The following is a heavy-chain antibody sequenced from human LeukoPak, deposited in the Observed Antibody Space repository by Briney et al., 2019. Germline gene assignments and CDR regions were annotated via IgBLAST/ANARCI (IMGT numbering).Heavy chain of an antibody. D-gene: IGHD6-6*01. CDR2: INPSGGST. J-gene: IGHJ3*02. CDR3: ARGDGIAARRADVDI. Sequence: GASVKVSCKASGYTFTSYYMHWVRQAPGQGLEWMGIINPSGGSTSYAQKFQGRVTMTRDTSTSTVYMELSSMRSEDTAVYYCARGDGIAARRADVDIWGQGTMVTVSS. V-gene: IGHV1-46*01. CDR1: GYTFTSYY.